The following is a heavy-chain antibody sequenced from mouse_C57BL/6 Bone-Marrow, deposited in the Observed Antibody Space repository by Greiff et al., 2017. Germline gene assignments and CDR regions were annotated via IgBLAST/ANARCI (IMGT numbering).Heavy chain of an antibody. CDR3: ARLGIWSYYYGGWYFDV. J-gene: IGHJ1*03. CDR1: GYTFTNYW. CDR2: IYPGGGYT. V-gene: IGHV1-63*01. D-gene: IGHD1-1*01. Sequence: QVQLQQSGAELVRPGTSVKMSCKASGYTFTNYWIGWAKQRPGHGLEWIGDIYPGGGYTNYNEKFKGKATLTADKSSSTAYMQFSSLTSEDSAIYYCARLGIWSYYYGGWYFDVWGTGTTVTVSS.